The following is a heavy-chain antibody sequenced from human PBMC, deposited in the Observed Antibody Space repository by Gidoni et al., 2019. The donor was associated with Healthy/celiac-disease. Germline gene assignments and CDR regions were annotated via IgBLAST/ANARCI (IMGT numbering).Heavy chain of an antibody. V-gene: IGHV1-18*01. CDR3: ARDLVVPDVLYYYGMDV. Sequence: QVQLVQSGAEVKKPGASVKVSCTASGYTFTSYGISWVRQTPGQGLEGRGWISAYNGNTNYAQKLQGRVTMTTDTSTSTAYMELRSLRSDDAAVYYCARDLVVPDVLYYYGMDVWGQGTTVTVSS. CDR1: GYTFTSYG. CDR2: ISAYNGNT. D-gene: IGHD2-2*01. J-gene: IGHJ6*02.